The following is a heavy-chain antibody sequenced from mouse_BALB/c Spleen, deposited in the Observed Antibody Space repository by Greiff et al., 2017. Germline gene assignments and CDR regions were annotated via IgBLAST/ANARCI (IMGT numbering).Heavy chain of an antibody. CDR2: ISSGSSTI. V-gene: IGHV5-17*02. CDR1: GFTFSSFG. J-gene: IGHJ2*01. Sequence: EVQVVESGGGLVKPGGSLKLSCAASGFTFSSFGMHRVRQAPEKGLEWVAYISSGSSTIYYADTVKGRFTISRDNPKNTLFLQMTSLRSEDTAMYYCARGGYYYGSSYDYWGQGTTLTVSS. CDR3: ARGGYYYGSSYDY. D-gene: IGHD1-1*01.